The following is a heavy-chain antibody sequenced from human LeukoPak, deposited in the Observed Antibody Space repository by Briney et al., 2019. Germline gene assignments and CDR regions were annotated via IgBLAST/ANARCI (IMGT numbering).Heavy chain of an antibody. CDR3: ARDYSAAATL. Sequence: GGSLRLSCAASGFTFDDYAMHWVRQAPGKGLEWVSLISWDGGSTYYADSVKGRFTISRDNSKNSLYLQMNSLRAEDTAVYCCARDYSAAATLWGQGTLVTVSS. V-gene: IGHV3-43D*03. CDR2: ISWDGGST. CDR1: GFTFDDYA. J-gene: IGHJ4*02. D-gene: IGHD6-13*01.